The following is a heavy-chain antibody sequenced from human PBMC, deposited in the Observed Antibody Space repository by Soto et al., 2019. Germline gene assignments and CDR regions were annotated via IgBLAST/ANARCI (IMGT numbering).Heavy chain of an antibody. CDR2: IYYSGST. Sequence: SETLSLTCTVSGGSISSSSYYWGWIRQPPGKGLEWIGSIYYSGSTYYKPSLKSRVTISVDTSKNQLSLKLSSVTAADTAVYYCARAAAAGLYYYYYYGMDVWGQGTTVTVSS. D-gene: IGHD6-13*01. J-gene: IGHJ6*02. CDR1: GGSISSSSYY. CDR3: ARAAAAGLYYYYYYGMDV. V-gene: IGHV4-39*01.